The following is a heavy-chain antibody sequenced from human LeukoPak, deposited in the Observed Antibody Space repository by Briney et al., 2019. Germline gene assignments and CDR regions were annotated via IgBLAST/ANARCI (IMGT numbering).Heavy chain of an antibody. V-gene: IGHV3-7*01. CDR1: GFTFDDYG. Sequence: LSGGSLRLSCAASGFTFDDYGMSWVRQAPGKGLEWVANIKKDGSEKYYVDAVKGRFTISRDNAKTSLYLQMNSLRAEDTAVYYCARDLSGIAGYTYGRGIDYWGQGTLVTVSS. CDR3: ARDLSGIAGYTYGRGIDY. J-gene: IGHJ4*02. D-gene: IGHD5-18*01. CDR2: IKKDGSEK.